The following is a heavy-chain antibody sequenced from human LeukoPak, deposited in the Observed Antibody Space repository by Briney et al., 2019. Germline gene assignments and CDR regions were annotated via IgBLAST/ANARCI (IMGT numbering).Heavy chain of an antibody. CDR2: IYYSGST. V-gene: IGHV4-39*07. J-gene: IGHJ4*02. CDR3: ARVGSSYRSSWYLDY. Sequence: SETLSLTCTVSGGSISSGGYYWNWIRQPPGKGLEWIGSIYYSGSTYYNPSLKSRVTISVDTSKNQFSLKLSSVTAADTAVYYCARVGSSYRSSWYLDYWGQGTLVTVSS. CDR1: GGSISSGGYY. D-gene: IGHD6-13*01.